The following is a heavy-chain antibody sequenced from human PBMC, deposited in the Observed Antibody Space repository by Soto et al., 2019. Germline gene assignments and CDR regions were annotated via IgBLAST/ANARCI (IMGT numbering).Heavy chain of an antibody. CDR1: GGTFSSYS. J-gene: IGHJ1*01. CDR2: IIPKIAIA. D-gene: IGHD3-22*01. V-gene: IGHV1-69*08. Sequence: QVQLVQSGAEVKKPGSSVKVSCKASGGTFSSYSIIWVRQAPGQGLEWMGRIIPKIAIANYGQKFQGRVTITADESTRTAYMELSSLRSEDTALYYCARDRSSRYYYDRRLDFEHWGQGNLVTVSS. CDR3: ARDRSSRYYYDRRLDFEH.